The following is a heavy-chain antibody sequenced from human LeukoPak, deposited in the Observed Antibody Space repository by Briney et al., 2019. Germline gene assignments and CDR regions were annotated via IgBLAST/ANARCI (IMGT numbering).Heavy chain of an antibody. CDR1: GFTFSSYS. D-gene: IGHD2-2*01. V-gene: IGHV3-21*01. Sequence: GGSLRLSCAASGFTFSSYSMNWVRQAPGKGLEWVSSISSSSSSYIYYADSVKGRFTISRDNAKNSLYLQMNSLRAEDTAVYYCARGGDIVVVPAAFWGTREPLDVWGKGTTVTISS. J-gene: IGHJ6*04. CDR2: ISSSSSSYI. CDR3: ARGGDIVVVPAAFWGTREPLDV.